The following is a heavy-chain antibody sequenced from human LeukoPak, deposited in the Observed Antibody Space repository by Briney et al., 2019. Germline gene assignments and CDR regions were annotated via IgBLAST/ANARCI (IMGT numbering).Heavy chain of an antibody. CDR2: IFYSGST. CDR3: ARLWFGAYYFDY. CDR1: GGSISSSSYY. J-gene: IGHJ4*02. D-gene: IGHD3-10*01. Sequence: KPSETLSLTCTVSGGSISSSSYYWGWIRQPPGKGLAWIGNIFYSGSTYYNPSLKSRVTISVDTSRSQFSLKLNSVTAADTAVYYCARLWFGAYYFDYWGQGTLVTVSS. V-gene: IGHV4-39*01.